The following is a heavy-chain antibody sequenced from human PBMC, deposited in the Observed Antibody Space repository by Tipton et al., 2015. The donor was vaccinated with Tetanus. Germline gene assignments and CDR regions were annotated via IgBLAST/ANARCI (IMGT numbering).Heavy chain of an antibody. D-gene: IGHD2-8*01. Sequence: VQLVQSGGEVKKPGESLKISCKGSGYIFNNYWIGWVRQKPGKGLEWMGIIYPGDSGTRYSPSFQGQVTISVEKSINTAYLQWSSLKASDTSMFYCARAHCTDGVCNFDFWGQGALVTVAS. CDR3: ARAHCTDGVCNFDF. V-gene: IGHV5-51*01. CDR1: GYIFNNYW. CDR2: IYPGDSGT. J-gene: IGHJ4*02.